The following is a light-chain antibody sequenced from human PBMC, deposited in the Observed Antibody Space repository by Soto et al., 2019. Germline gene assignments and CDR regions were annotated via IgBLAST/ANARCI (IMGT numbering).Light chain of an antibody. CDR3: SSYAGSNTHVV. V-gene: IGLV2-8*01. J-gene: IGLJ2*01. CDR1: SSDVGGYNY. CDR2: EVS. Sequence: QSALTQPPSASGSPGQSVTISCTGTSSDVGGYNYVSWYQQHPGKAPKLMIYEVSKRPSGVPDRFSGSKSGNTASLTVSGLQAEDEADYYCSSYAGSNTHVVFGGWTKLTV.